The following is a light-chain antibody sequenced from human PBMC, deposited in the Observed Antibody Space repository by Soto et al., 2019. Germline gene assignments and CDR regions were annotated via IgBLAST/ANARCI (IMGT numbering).Light chain of an antibody. CDR2: KAS. V-gene: IGKV1-5*03. J-gene: IGKJ1*01. CDR3: QRYHSFWT. CDR1: QSISSW. Sequence: DVRMTQSPSSLSASVGDRITITCRASQSISSWLAWYQQKPGKAPKLLIYKASSLEGGVPSRFSGSESGTDSGGTISRLKPDDYETYYCQRYHSFWTFCRVTKVDIK.